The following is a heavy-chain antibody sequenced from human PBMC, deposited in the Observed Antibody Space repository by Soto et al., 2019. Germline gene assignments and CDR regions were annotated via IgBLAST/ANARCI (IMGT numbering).Heavy chain of an antibody. CDR2: ISGSGGST. D-gene: IGHD3-3*01. Sequence: PGGSLRLSCAASGFTFSSSAMSWVRQAPGKGLEWVSAISGSGGSTYYADSVKGRFTISRDNSKNTLYLQMNSLRAEDTAVYYCAKDGADYDFWSGYLYYYYYMDVWGKGTTVTVSS. CDR3: AKDGADYDFWSGYLYYYYYMDV. CDR1: GFTFSSSA. J-gene: IGHJ6*03. V-gene: IGHV3-23*01.